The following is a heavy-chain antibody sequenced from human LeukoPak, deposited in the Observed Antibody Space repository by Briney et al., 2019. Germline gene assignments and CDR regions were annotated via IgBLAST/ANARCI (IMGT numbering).Heavy chain of an antibody. Sequence: PGGSLRLSCAASGFTFSNYAMHWVRQAPGKGLEWVAVISYDGSKKHYADSVKGRFTFSRDNSKNTLYLQMNSLNTEDTAVYYCARGRGASYSSSWYDFWGQGTLVTVSS. CDR3: ARGRGASYSSSWYDF. CDR1: GFTFSNYA. CDR2: ISYDGSKK. D-gene: IGHD6-13*01. V-gene: IGHV3-30*04. J-gene: IGHJ5*01.